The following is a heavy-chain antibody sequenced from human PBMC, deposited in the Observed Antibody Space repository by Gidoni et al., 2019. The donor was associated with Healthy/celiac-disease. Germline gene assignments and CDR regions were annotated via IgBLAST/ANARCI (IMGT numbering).Heavy chain of an antibody. D-gene: IGHD3-10*01. CDR3: ARDYVGSGSYYKLGPRPGLDY. CDR1: GYTFTSYG. J-gene: IGHJ4*02. V-gene: IGHV1-18*01. CDR2: ISAYKGNT. Sequence: QVQLLPSGAELQKPGASVKVSCKAPGYTFTSYGLSWGRQAPGQGLEWRGWISAYKGNTNYAEKLQGRVTMTTDTSTSTAYMELRSLRSDDTAVYYCARDYVGSGSYYKLGPRPGLDYWGQGTLVTVSS.